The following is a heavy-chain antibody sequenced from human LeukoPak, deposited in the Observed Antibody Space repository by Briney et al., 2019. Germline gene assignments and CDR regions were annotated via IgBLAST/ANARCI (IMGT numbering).Heavy chain of an antibody. D-gene: IGHD5-18*01. V-gene: IGHV4-30-4*01. CDR3: ARARRGYSYGDFDY. CDR1: GGSINSADYS. CDR2: IYYSGST. J-gene: IGHJ4*02. Sequence: PSETLSLTCTVSGGSINSADYSWSWIRQPPGKGLEWIGYIYYSGSTYYNPSLKSRVTISVDTSKNQFSLKLSSVTAADTAVYYCARARRGYSYGDFDYWGQGTLVTVSS.